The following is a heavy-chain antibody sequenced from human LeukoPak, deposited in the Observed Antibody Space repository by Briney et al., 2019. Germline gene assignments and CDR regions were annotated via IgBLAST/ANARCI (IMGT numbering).Heavy chain of an antibody. CDR2: LRYDGSNK. D-gene: IGHD2-2*01. J-gene: IGHJ6*03. CDR3: AKNYCSSTSCIPADYYYYYMDV. V-gene: IGHV3-30*02. CDR1: GFTFSSYG. Sequence: AGGSLRLSCAASGFTFSSYGMHWVRQAPGKGLEWVAFLRYDGSNKYYADSVKGRFTISRDNSKNTLYLQMNSLRAEDTAVYYCAKNYCSSTSCIPADYYYYYMDVWGKGTTVTVSS.